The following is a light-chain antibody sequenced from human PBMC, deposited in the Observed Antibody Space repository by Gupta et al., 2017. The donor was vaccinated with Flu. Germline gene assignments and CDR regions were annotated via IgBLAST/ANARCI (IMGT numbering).Light chain of an antibody. CDR2: RNN. V-gene: IGLV1-47*01. Sequence: QSVLTQPPSASGTLGRRVTISCSGSSSNIGSNYVYWYQQLPGTAPKLLIYRNNQRPSGVPDRFSGSKSGTSASLAISGLRSEDEADYYCAAWYDSLSGPVFGGGTKLTVL. CDR3: AAWYDSLSGPV. CDR1: SSNIGSNY. J-gene: IGLJ3*02.